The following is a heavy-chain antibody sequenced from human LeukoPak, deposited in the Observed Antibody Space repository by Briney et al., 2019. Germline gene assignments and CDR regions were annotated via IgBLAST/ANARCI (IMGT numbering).Heavy chain of an antibody. CDR2: VYCSGRT. V-gene: IGHV4-61*01. CDR1: GDSVRSDTYY. Sequence: PSETLSLTCTVSGDSVRSDTYYWSWIRQPPGKGLEWIGFVYCSGRTNYNASLKSRVTMSVDTSKNQFSLKLSSVTAADTAVYYCARGPTPRYFDLWGRGTLVTVSS. CDR3: ARGPTPRYFDL. J-gene: IGHJ2*01.